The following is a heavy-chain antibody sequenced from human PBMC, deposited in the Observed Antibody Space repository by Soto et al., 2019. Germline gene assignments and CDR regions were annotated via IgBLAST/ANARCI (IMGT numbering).Heavy chain of an antibody. V-gene: IGHV3-23*01. CDR2: ISGGGDGT. J-gene: IGHJ4*02. CDR1: GFTFSAYA. CDR3: AKGTVGRGAY. D-gene: IGHD3-10*01. Sequence: EVQLLESGGGLVQPGGSLSLSCAASGFTFSAYAMSWFRQAPGRGLEWVSAISGGGDGTYYAVSVKGRFTISRDNSKNTRLMQVDSLGDEDAAVYYCAKGTVGRGAYGGQGTLVTASS.